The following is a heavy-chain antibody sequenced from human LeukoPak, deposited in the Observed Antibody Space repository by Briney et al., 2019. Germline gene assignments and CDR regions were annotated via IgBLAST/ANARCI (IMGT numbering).Heavy chain of an antibody. D-gene: IGHD3-22*01. CDR1: GGSFSGYY. CDR3: ARPHWDSSGYPPYYFDY. J-gene: IGHJ4*02. CDR2: INHSGST. V-gene: IGHV4-34*01. Sequence: SETLSLTCAVYGGSFSGYYWSWIRQPPGKGLEWIGEINHSGSTNYNPSLKSRVTISVDTSKSQFSLKLSSVTAADTAVYYCARPHWDSSGYPPYYFDYWGQGTLVTVSS.